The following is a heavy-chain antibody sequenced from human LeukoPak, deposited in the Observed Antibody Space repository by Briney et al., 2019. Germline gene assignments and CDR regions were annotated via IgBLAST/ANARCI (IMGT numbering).Heavy chain of an antibody. CDR1: GGSLSSYY. V-gene: IGHV4-59*01. D-gene: IGHD1/OR15-1a*01. J-gene: IGHJ3*02. CDR2: IYYSEST. Sequence: SETLSLTCTVSGGSLSSYYWSWIRQPPGKGLEWIGYIYYSESTNYNPSLKSRVTISVDTSKNQFSLRLSSVTAADTAVYYCAKKQQSSGMAFDIGGQGTMVTVSS. CDR3: AKKQQSSGMAFDI.